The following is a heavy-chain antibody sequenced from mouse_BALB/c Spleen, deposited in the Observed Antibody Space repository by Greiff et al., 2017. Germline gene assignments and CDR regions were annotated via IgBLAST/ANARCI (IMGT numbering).Heavy chain of an antibody. CDR1: GFTFSSFG. V-gene: IGHV5-17*02. CDR2: ISSGSSTI. J-gene: IGHJ4*01. Sequence: EVMLVASGGGLVQPGGSRKLSCAASGFTFSSFGMHWVRQAPEKGLEWVAYISSGSSTIYYADTVKGRFPISRDNPKNTLLLQMSSLRSEDTAMYYCARSRPSAMDYWGEGTSVTVTP. CDR3: ARSRPSAMDY. D-gene: IGHD3-2*02.